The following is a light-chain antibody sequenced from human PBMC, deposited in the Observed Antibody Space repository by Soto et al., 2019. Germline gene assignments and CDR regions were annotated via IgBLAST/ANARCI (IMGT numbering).Light chain of an antibody. J-gene: IGKJ3*01. V-gene: IGKV3-20*01. CDR1: QSFSSSY. Sequence: EIVLTQSPGTLSLSPGERATLSCRASQSFSSSYLAWYQQKPGQAPRLLIYGASSRATGIPDRFSGSESGTDFTLTISSLEPEDFAVYYCQHYGSALFTFGPGTKVDVK. CDR2: GAS. CDR3: QHYGSALFT.